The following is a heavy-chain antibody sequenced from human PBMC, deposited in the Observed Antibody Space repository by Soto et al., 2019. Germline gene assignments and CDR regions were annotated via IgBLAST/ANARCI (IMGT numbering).Heavy chain of an antibody. Sequence: SVKVSCKASGDTFNSYAISWVRQAPGQGLQWMGGIIPIFGTANYAQKFQGRVTITADESTSTAYMELSSLRSEDTAVYYCARDSMSIAAASTTCWGQGTLVTVSS. CDR2: IIPIFGTA. CDR3: ARDSMSIAAASTTC. V-gene: IGHV1-69*13. D-gene: IGHD6-13*01. J-gene: IGHJ4*02. CDR1: GDTFNSYA.